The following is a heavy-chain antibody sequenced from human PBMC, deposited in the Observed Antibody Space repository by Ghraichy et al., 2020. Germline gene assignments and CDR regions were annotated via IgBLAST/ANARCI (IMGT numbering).Heavy chain of an antibody. D-gene: IGHD2-21*02. CDR2: YSGGVT. Sequence: GGSLRLSCAASGFTVSSSYITWVRQAPGKGLEWVSLYSGGVTYYADSVKGRFTISRDNSKNTLYLQMNSLRAEDTAVYYCAVSSCGGDCYFAFDIWGQGTMVTVSS. CDR1: GFTVSSSY. CDR3: AVSSCGGDCYFAFDI. V-gene: IGHV3-53*01. J-gene: IGHJ3*02.